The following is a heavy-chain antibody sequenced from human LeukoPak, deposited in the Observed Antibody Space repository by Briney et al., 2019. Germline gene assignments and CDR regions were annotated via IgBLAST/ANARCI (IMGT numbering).Heavy chain of an antibody. J-gene: IGHJ6*03. V-gene: IGHV3-53*01. D-gene: IGHD2-2*01. CDR1: GFTVSSNY. CDR2: IYSGGST. CDR3: ARGRRCSSTSCLIRLVKDYYYYYYMDV. Sequence: GGSLRLSCAASGFTVSSNYMSWVRQAPGKGLEWVSIIYSGGSTFYADSVKGRFTISRDNSKNTLYLQMNSLRAEDTAVYYCARGRRCSSTSCLIRLVKDYYYYYYMDVWGKGTTVTISS.